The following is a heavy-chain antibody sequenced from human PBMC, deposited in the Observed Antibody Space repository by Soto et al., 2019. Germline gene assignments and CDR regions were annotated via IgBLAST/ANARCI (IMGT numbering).Heavy chain of an antibody. D-gene: IGHD2-15*01. CDR3: ARGYCSGGSCGGAPSWFDP. Sequence: EVQLVESGGGLVKPGGSLRLSCAASGFTFSSYSMNWVRQAPGKGLEWVSSISSSSSYIYYADSVKGRFTISRDNAKXXLXLQMNSLRAEDTAVYYCARGYCSGGSCGGAPSWFDPWGQGTLVTVSS. CDR1: GFTFSSYS. V-gene: IGHV3-21*01. J-gene: IGHJ5*02. CDR2: ISSSSSYI.